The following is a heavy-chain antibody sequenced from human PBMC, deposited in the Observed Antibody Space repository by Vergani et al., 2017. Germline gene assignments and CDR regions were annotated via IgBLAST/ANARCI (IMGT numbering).Heavy chain of an antibody. CDR1: GFTFSSYG. Sequence: QVQLVESGGGVVQPGRSLRLSCAASGFTFSSYGMHWVRQAPGKGLEWVAVISYDGSNKYYADSVKGRFTISRDNSKTTLYLQMNSLRAEDTAVYYCAKSNDFWSGDPGDYWGQGTLVTVSS. J-gene: IGHJ4*02. CDR3: AKSNDFWSGDPGDY. D-gene: IGHD3-3*01. V-gene: IGHV3-30*18. CDR2: ISYDGSNK.